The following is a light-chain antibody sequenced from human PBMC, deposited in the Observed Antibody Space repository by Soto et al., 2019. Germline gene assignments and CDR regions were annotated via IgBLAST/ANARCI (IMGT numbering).Light chain of an antibody. CDR1: QSVSIY. Sequence: EIVLTQSPATLSLSPGERATLSCRASQSVSIYLAWYQQKPGQAPRLLIYGASTRATDMPGRFSGRGSGTEFTLTISSLQSEDYAVYYCQQYRNWPRTFGQGTKVDIK. CDR3: QQYRNWPRT. CDR2: GAS. V-gene: IGKV3-15*01. J-gene: IGKJ1*01.